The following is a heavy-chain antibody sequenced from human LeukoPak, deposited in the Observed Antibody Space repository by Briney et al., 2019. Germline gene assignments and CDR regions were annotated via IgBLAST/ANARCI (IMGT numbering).Heavy chain of an antibody. CDR3: ARELTVTRPFDY. J-gene: IGHJ4*02. CDR2: ISASGST. Sequence: SETLSLTCTVSNGSISIYYWSWVRQPAGKGLEWIGRISASGSTNYNPSLKSRVTMSLDTSKNQFSLKLSSVTAADTAVYYCARELTVTRPFDYWGPGTLVTVSS. D-gene: IGHD4-17*01. V-gene: IGHV4-4*07. CDR1: NGSISIYY.